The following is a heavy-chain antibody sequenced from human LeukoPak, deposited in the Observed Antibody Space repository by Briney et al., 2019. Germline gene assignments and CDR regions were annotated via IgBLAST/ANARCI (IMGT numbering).Heavy chain of an antibody. J-gene: IGHJ4*02. V-gene: IGHV4-59*01. D-gene: IGHD4-17*01. CDR1: GDSISSYY. CDR3: AREGRQDYVYFDY. CDR2: INYSGNT. Sequence: PSETLSLTCTVSGDSISSYYWNWIRQPPGKGLEWIGYINYSGNTNYNPSLKSRVTISVDTSKNQFSLRLSSVTAADTAVYYCAREGRQDYVYFDYWGQGTLVTVSS.